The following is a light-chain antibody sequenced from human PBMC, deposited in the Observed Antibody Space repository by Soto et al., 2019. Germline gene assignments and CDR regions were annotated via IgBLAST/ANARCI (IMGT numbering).Light chain of an antibody. Sequence: QSVLTQPRSVSGSPGQSVTISCTGTSSDVGGYNYVSWYQQHPGKAPKLMIYDVSKRPSGVPDRFSGSKSGNTASLTISGLQAEDEADYYCCPYAGSYTSEVFGTGTKVTVL. V-gene: IGLV2-11*01. CDR2: DVS. CDR1: SSDVGGYNY. J-gene: IGLJ1*01. CDR3: CPYAGSYTSEV.